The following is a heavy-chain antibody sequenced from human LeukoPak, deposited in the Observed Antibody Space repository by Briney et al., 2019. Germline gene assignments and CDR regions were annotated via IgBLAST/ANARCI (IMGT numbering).Heavy chain of an antibody. CDR3: IRWEVLNWDGDY. CDR2: IRNKADSYAT. J-gene: IGHJ4*02. D-gene: IGHD1-26*01. CDR1: GFTFSGSA. Sequence: RGSLKLSCAASGFTFSGSAMHWVRQASGKGLEWVGRIRNKADSYATAYAASVRGRFTISRDDSKNTAYLQMNSLKTEDTAVYYCIRWEVLNWDGDYWGQGTLVTVSS. V-gene: IGHV3-73*01.